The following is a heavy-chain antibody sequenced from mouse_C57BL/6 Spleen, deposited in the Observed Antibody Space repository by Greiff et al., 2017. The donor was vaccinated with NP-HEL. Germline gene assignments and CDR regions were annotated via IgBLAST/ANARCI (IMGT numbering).Heavy chain of an antibody. Sequence: VQLQQSGPELVKPGASVKISCKASGYTFTDYYMNWVKQSHGKSLEWIGDINPNNGGTSYNQKFKGKATLTVDKSSSTAYMELRSLTSEDSAVYYCAKREVYYYGSSYVGLSFDYWGQGTTLTVSS. CDR3: AKREVYYYGSSYVGLSFDY. D-gene: IGHD1-1*01. V-gene: IGHV1-26*01. J-gene: IGHJ2*01. CDR2: INPNNGGT. CDR1: GYTFTDYY.